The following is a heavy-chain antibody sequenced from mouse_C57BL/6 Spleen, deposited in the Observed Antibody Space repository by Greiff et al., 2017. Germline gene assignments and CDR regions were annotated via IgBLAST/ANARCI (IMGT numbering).Heavy chain of an antibody. D-gene: IGHD1-1*01. V-gene: IGHV3-6*01. Sequence: EVQLVESGPGLVKPSQSLSLTCSVTGYSITSGYYWNWIRQFPGNKLEWMGYISYDGSNNYNPSLKNRISITRDTSKNQFFLKLNSVTTEDTATYYCAREGYGSSFDYWGQGTTLTVSS. CDR3: AREGYGSSFDY. CDR2: ISYDGSN. J-gene: IGHJ2*01. CDR1: GYSITSGYY.